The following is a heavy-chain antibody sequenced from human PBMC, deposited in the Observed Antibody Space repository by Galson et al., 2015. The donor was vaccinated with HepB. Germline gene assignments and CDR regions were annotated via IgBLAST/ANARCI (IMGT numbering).Heavy chain of an antibody. V-gene: IGHV3-53*04. Sequence: SLRLSCAASGFTVSSNYMSWVRQAPGKGLEWVSIIYSGTSTYYADSVRGRFTISRHNFKNTLYLQMNSLRAEDTAVYYCARGPRYYYDSSGPGYFHYWGQGTLVTVSS. CDR2: IYSGTST. CDR3: ARGPRYYYDSSGPGYFHY. J-gene: IGHJ4*02. D-gene: IGHD3-22*01. CDR1: GFTVSSNY.